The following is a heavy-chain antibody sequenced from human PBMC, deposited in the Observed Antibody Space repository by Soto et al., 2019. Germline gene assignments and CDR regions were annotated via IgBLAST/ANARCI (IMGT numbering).Heavy chain of an antibody. Sequence: EVQLVESGGGLVKHGGSLRLSCTASGFTFTDAWMSWVRQAPGKELELVGRIKSKIYGGATDYAAPVKVRFSISRDDSKNALYLQMNSLRTENTALYYCTAGKYVDYYINYWGQGTLVTVSS. V-gene: IGHV3-15*01. D-gene: IGHD2-2*01. CDR2: IKSKIYGGAT. J-gene: IGHJ4*02. CDR3: TAGKYVDYYINY. CDR1: GFTFTDAW.